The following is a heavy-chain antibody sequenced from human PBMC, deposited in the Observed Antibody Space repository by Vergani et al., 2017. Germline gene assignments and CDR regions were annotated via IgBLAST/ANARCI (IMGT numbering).Heavy chain of an antibody. D-gene: IGHD2-2*01. J-gene: IGHJ6*03. V-gene: IGHV4-34*01. Sequence: QVQLQQWGAGLLKPSETLSLTCVVYGGSFSGYYWSWIRQPPGKGLEWIGEINHSGSTNYNPSLKSRVTISVDTSKNQFSLKLSSVTAADTPVYYCARYRRYCSSTSCPYYYYYMDVWGKGTTVTVSS. CDR3: ARYRRYCSSTSCPYYYYYMDV. CDR1: GGSFSGYY. CDR2: INHSGST.